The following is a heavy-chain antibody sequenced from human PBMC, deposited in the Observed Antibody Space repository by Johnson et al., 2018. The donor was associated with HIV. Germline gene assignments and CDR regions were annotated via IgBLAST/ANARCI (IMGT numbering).Heavy chain of an antibody. CDR1: GFTFSDHA. Sequence: QVQLVESGGGVVQPGRSLRLSCAASGFTFSDHAMHWVRQAPGKGLEWVAVISYDGSSKYYADSVKGRFTISRDNSKNTLYLQMNSLRAEDTAVYFCAKGSCSGWLRDAFDIWGQGTMVTVSS. CDR2: ISYDGSSK. V-gene: IGHV3-30-3*01. D-gene: IGHD6-19*01. CDR3: AKGSCSGWLRDAFDI. J-gene: IGHJ3*02.